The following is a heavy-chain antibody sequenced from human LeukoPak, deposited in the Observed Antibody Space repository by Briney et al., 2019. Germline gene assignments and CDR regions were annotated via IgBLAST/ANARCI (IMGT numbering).Heavy chain of an antibody. Sequence: SETLSLTCTVSGASISSSTDYWGWIRQPPGKGLEWIANIYYSGSTYYNPSLKSRVTISVDTSKNQFSLKLSSVTAADTAVYYCARASTFHYYYYMDVWGKGTTVTVSS. D-gene: IGHD3-16*01. V-gene: IGHV4-39*01. J-gene: IGHJ6*03. CDR2: IYYSGST. CDR3: ARASTFHYYYYMDV. CDR1: GASISSSTDY.